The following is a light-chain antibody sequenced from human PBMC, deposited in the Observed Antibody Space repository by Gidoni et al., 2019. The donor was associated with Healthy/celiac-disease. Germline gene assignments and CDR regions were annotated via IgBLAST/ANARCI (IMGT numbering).Light chain of an antibody. CDR2: DAS. CDR3: QQYGNRVPYT. Sequence: DIQMTQSPSSLSTSVGDRVTITCQASQDISNYLNWYQQKPGKAPKLLIYDASNLETGVPSRFSGSGSGTDFTFTISSLQPEDIATYYCQQYGNRVPYTFGQGTKLEIK. J-gene: IGKJ2*01. CDR1: QDISNY. V-gene: IGKV1-33*01.